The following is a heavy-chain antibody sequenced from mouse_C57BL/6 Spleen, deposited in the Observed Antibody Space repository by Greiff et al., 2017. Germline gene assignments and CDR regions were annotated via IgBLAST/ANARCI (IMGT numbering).Heavy chain of an antibody. CDR1: GYTFTSYW. J-gene: IGHJ2*01. D-gene: IGHD1-1*01. V-gene: IGHV1-69*01. CDR2: IDPSDSYT. CDR3: ARSTVVATDYFDY. Sequence: QVQLKQPGAELVMPGASVKLSCKASGYTFTSYWMHWVKQRPGQGLEWIGEIDPSDSYTNYNQKFKGKSTLTVDKSSSTAYMQLSSLTSEDSAVYYCARSTVVATDYFDYWGQGTTLPVSS.